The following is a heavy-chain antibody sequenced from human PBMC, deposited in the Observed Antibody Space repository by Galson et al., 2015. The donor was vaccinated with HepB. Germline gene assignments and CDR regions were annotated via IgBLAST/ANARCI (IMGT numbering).Heavy chain of an antibody. J-gene: IGHJ4*02. CDR1: GFTFSSYW. Sequence: SLRLSCAASGFTFSSYWMHWVRQAPGKGLVWVSRINSDGSSTSYADSVKGRFTISRDNAKNTLYLQMNSLRAEDTAVYYCARGGYSNYGLINWWGQGTLVTVSS. V-gene: IGHV3-74*01. CDR3: ARGGYSNYGLINW. D-gene: IGHD4-11*01. CDR2: INSDGSST.